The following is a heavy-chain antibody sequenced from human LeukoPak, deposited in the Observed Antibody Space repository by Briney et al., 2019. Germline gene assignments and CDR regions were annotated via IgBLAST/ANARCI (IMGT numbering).Heavy chain of an antibody. CDR1: GGSISSSSYY. J-gene: IGHJ4*02. CDR2: IYYSGST. V-gene: IGHV4-39*01. Sequence: KPSETLSLTCIVSGGSISSSSYYWGWIRQPPGKGLEWIGSIYYSGSTYYNPSLKSRVTLSVDTSKNQFSLKLSSVTAADTAVYYCARLAYSGSYYWGQGTLVTVSS. D-gene: IGHD1-26*01. CDR3: ARLAYSGSYY.